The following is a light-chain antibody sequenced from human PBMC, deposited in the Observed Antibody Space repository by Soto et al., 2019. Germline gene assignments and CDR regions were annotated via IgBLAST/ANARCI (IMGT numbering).Light chain of an antibody. V-gene: IGLV1-47*01. CDR2: RNN. CDR1: SSNIGSNY. J-gene: IGLJ2*01. CDR3: AAWDDSLSGVV. Sequence: QSALTQPPSASGTPGQRVTISCSGSSSNIGSNYVYWYQQLPGTAPKLLIYRNNQRPSGVPDRFSGSKSGTSASLAISGLRSEDEADYYCAAWDDSLSGVVFGGGTKPTVL.